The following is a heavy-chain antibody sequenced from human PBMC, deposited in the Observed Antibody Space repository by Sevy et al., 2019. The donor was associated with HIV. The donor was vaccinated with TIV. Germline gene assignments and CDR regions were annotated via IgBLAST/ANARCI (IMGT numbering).Heavy chain of an antibody. CDR3: ARGRLGIGSRYYYGMDV. CDR2: MNPNSGNT. J-gene: IGHJ6*02. V-gene: IGHV1-8*01. D-gene: IGHD7-27*01. CDR1: GYTFTSYD. Sequence: ASVKVSCKASGYTFTSYDINWVRQATGQGLEWMGWMNPNSGNTGYAQKFQGRVTMTRNTSISTAYMELSGLRSEDTAVYYCARGRLGIGSRYYYGMDVWGQGTTVTVSS.